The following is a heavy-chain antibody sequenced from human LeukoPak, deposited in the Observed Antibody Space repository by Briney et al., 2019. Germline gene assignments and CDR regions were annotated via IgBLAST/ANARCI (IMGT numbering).Heavy chain of an antibody. CDR3: AKDRYYGSGSYFYFDY. CDR2: FSGSVGST. CDR1: GFPFSSYA. J-gene: IGHJ4*02. V-gene: IGHV3-23*01. D-gene: IGHD3-10*01. Sequence: GSLSLSCAPSGFPFSSYAMSWVRQAPGKGLEWVSAFSGSVGSTYYADSGKGRFTISRDNSENTLYLQMNSLRAEDTAVYYCAKDRYYGSGSYFYFDYWGQGTLVTVSS.